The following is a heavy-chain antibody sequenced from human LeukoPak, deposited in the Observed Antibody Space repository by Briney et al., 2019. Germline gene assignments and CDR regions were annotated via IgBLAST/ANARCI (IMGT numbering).Heavy chain of an antibody. CDR2: IVVGSGNT. D-gene: IGHD3-10*01. V-gene: IGHV1-58*02. J-gene: IGHJ4*02. Sequence: SVKVSCKASGFTFTSSAMQWVRQARGQRLEWIGWIVVGSGNTNYAQKFQERVTITRDMSTSTACMELSSLRSEDTAVYYCAAETGSGIKSWDYWGQGTLVTVSS. CDR1: GFTFTSSA. CDR3: AAETGSGIKSWDY.